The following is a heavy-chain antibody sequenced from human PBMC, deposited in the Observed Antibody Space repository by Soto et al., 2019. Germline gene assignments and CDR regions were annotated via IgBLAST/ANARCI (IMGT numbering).Heavy chain of an antibody. CDR3: ARSSSGSYTYYYYYGMDV. CDR1: GGSISSSNW. V-gene: IGHV4-4*02. J-gene: IGHJ6*02. Sequence: SETLSLTCAVSGGSISSSNWWSWVRQPPGKGLEWIGEIYHSGSTNYNPSLKSRVTISVDKSKNQFSLKLSSVTAADTAVYYCARSSSGSYTYYYYYGMDVWGQGTTVTVSS. D-gene: IGHD3-10*01. CDR2: IYHSGST.